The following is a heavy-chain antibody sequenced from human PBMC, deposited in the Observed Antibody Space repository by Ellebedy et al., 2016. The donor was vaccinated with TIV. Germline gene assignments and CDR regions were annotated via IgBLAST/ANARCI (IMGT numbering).Heavy chain of an antibody. V-gene: IGHV3-23*01. D-gene: IGHD6-19*01. CDR1: GLTFSSYS. CDR3: AKVRSGWSVALDY. Sequence: GESLKISCVVSGLTFSSYSMSWVRQAPGKGLEWVSAISGSGGSTYYADSVKGRFTISRDNSKNTLYLQMNSLRAEDTAVYYCAKVRSGWSVALDYWGQGTLVTVSS. J-gene: IGHJ4*02. CDR2: ISGSGGST.